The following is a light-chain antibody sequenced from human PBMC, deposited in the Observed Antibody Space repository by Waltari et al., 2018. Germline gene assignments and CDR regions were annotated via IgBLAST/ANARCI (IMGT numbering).Light chain of an antibody. CDR1: SSNIGAGYD. CDR3: QSHDSSLTARV. Sequence: QSALTQPPSVSGAPGQRVTLPCAGSSSNIGAGYDVHWYQRLPGRAPQLLTYETPNRPSGVSDRFSGSKSGTSASLAITGLQAEDEADYFCQSHDSSLTARVFGTGTKVTVL. V-gene: IGLV1-40*01. J-gene: IGLJ1*01. CDR2: ETP.